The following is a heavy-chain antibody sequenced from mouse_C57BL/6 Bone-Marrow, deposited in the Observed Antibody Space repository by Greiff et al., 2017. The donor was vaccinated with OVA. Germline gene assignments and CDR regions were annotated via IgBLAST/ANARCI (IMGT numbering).Heavy chain of an antibody. J-gene: IGHJ2*01. CDR2: IFPGDGDT. CDR3: AREGIIYFDY. D-gene: IGHD1-1*01. Sequence: VQLQQSGAELVKPGASVKISCKASGYAFSNYWMNWVKQRPGKGLEWIGQIFPGDGDTNYNGKFKGKATLTVDTSSSTAYMQLSSLTSEDSAVYYCAREGIIYFDYWGQGTTLTVSS. V-gene: IGHV1-80*01. CDR1: GYAFSNYW.